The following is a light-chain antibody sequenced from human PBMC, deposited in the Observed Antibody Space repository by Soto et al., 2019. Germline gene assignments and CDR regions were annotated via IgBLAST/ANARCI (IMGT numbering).Light chain of an antibody. CDR3: QQFGSSPWT. V-gene: IGKV3-20*01. CDR1: QSVSSSY. J-gene: IGKJ1*01. Sequence: ENVLTQSPGTLSLSPGERATLSCRASQSVSSSYLTWYQQKPGQAPRLLIYGASSRATGIPDRFSGSGSGTDFTLTISRLEPEDFAVYYCQQFGSSPWTFGQGTQVEIK. CDR2: GAS.